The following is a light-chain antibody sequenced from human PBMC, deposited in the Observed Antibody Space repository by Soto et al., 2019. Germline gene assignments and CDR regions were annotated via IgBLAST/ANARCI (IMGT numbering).Light chain of an antibody. CDR2: AAS. V-gene: IGKV1-39*01. CDR3: QQSYSTRLT. CDR1: QSISSY. Sequence: DIQMTQSPSSLSASVGARVTITCRASQSISSYLNWYQQKPGEAPKLLIYAASSLQSGVPSRFSGSGSGTDFTLTISSLQPEDFATYYCQQSYSTRLTFGGGTKVEIK. J-gene: IGKJ4*01.